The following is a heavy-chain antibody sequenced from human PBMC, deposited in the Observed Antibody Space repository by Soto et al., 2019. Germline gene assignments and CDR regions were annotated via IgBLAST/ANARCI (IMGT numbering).Heavy chain of an antibody. J-gene: IGHJ4*02. Sequence: GGSLRLSCAASGFAFSNYDMTWVRQAPGKGLDWVATISGSGGSTYYADSVKGRFTISRDNSKNTAYLQMNSLRVDDTAVYYRANRNEDDSRGYTHPYFDCWGKGSLVPVAS. CDR2: ISGSGGST. CDR1: GFAFSNYD. D-gene: IGHD3-22*01. V-gene: IGHV3-23*01. CDR3: ANRNEDDSRGYTHPYFDC.